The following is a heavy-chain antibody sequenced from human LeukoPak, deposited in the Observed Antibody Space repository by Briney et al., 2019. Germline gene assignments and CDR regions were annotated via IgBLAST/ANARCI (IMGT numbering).Heavy chain of an antibody. J-gene: IGHJ4*02. CDR2: IYTSGTT. CDR3: ARETTGPFDY. D-gene: IGHD4-17*01. Sequence: SETLSLTCTVSGEYIRKYYWSWIRQPAGKGLEWIGRIYTSGTTDYNPSLESRVTMSIDTSNNYFSLKLSSVTAADTAVYYCARETTGPFDYWGQGTLVTVSS. V-gene: IGHV4-4*07. CDR1: GEYIRKYY.